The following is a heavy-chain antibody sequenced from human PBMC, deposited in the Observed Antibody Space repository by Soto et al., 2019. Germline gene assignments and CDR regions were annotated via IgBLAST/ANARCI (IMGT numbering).Heavy chain of an antibody. D-gene: IGHD4-4*01. V-gene: IGHV4-30-4*01. Sequence: LSLTCTVSGGSISSGDYYWSWIRQPPGKGLEWIGYIYYSGSTYYNPSLKSRVTISVDTSKNQFSLKLSSVTAADTAVYYCARVAGYSINWFDPWGQGTLVTVSS. J-gene: IGHJ5*02. CDR1: GGSISSGDYY. CDR2: IYYSGST. CDR3: ARVAGYSINWFDP.